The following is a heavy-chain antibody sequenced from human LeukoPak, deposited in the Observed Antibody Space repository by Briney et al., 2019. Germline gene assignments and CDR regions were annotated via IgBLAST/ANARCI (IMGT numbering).Heavy chain of an antibody. D-gene: IGHD3-3*01. CDR1: GYTFTSYG. J-gene: IGHJ4*02. V-gene: IGHV1-18*01. CDR2: ISAYNGNT. Sequence: ASVKVSCKASGYTFTSYGISWVRQAPGQGLEWMGWISAYNGNTNYAQKLQGRVTMTTDTSTSTAYMELRSLRSDDTAVYYCARGYYDFWSGYYTGPGYFDYWGQGTLVTVSS. CDR3: ARGYYDFWSGYYTGPGYFDY.